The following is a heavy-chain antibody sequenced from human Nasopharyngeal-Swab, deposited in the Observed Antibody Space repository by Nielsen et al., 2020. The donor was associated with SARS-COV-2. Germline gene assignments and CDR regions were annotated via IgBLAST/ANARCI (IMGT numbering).Heavy chain of an antibody. CDR1: GFTFDVYA. J-gene: IGHJ4*02. Sequence: GGSLRLSCAASGFTFDVYAMHWVRHAPGKGLEWVSGISWNSGSIGYADSVKGRFTISRDNAKNSLYLQMNSLRAEDTALYYCAKDIRRVRWLQLFDYRGQGTLVTVSS. CDR2: ISWNSGSI. V-gene: IGHV3-9*01. D-gene: IGHD5-24*01. CDR3: AKDIRRVRWLQLFDY.